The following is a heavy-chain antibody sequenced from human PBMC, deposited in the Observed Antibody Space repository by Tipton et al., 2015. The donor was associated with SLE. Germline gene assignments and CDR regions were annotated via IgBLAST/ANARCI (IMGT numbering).Heavy chain of an antibody. Sequence: TLSLTCAVYGGSFSDYYWSWIRQPPGKGLEWIGYIYYSGSTYYNPSLKSRVTISVDTSKNQFSLKLSSVTAADTAVYYCARVPLHYDISDAFDIWGQGTMVTVSS. CDR3: ARVPLHYDISDAFDI. D-gene: IGHD3-9*01. CDR2: IYYSGST. CDR1: GGSFSDYY. J-gene: IGHJ3*02. V-gene: IGHV4-30-4*01.